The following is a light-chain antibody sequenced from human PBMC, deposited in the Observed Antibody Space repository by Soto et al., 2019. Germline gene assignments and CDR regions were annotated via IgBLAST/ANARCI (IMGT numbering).Light chain of an antibody. J-gene: IGLJ1*01. V-gene: IGLV2-14*03. CDR3: SSYTPSNLVV. Sequence: QSALTQPDSVSGSPGQSMTIFCTGTSSDVGAHNYASWYQQHPGKAPKLIIYDVSNRPSGVSNRFSGSKSGNTASRTISGLQTEDEADYYCSSYTPSNLVVFGTGTKVTVL. CDR1: SSDVGAHNY. CDR2: DVS.